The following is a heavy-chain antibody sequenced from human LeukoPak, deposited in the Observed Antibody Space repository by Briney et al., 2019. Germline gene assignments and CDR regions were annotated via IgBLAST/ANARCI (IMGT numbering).Heavy chain of an antibody. Sequence: LPGGSLRLSCAASGFTFDDYAMHWVRQAPGKGLEWVSGISWNSGSIGYADSVKGRFTISRDNAKNSLYLQMNSLRAEDTALYYCAKSRASIAAAGRFDYWGQGTLVTVSS. J-gene: IGHJ4*02. D-gene: IGHD6-13*01. CDR3: AKSRASIAAAGRFDY. CDR2: ISWNSGSI. CDR1: GFTFDDYA. V-gene: IGHV3-9*01.